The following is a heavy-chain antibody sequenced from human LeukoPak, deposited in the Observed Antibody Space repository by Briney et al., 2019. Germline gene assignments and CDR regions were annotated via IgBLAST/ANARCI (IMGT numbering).Heavy chain of an antibody. J-gene: IGHJ6*02. CDR1: GGSLSIYY. V-gene: IGHV4-4*07. CDR2: IYTSGST. Sequence: SETLSLTSSVSGGSLSIYYWSWLPPPAGRGVEWIGRIYTSGSTIYNPSLKSRVTMSVETSKNQSSPKLSSVTAADTAVSYCSRRRDVTYYDILTGYYSSYYYGMDVWGRGTTVTVSS. CDR3: SRRRDVTYYDILTGYYSSYYYGMDV. D-gene: IGHD3-9*01.